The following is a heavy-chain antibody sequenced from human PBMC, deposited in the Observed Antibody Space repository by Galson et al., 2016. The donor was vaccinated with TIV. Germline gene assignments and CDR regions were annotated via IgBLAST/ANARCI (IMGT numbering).Heavy chain of an antibody. D-gene: IGHD6-19*01. J-gene: IGHJ6*02. V-gene: IGHV4-39*01. CDR3: ARHSGAVAGYDYGMDV. CDR1: GDSISRNSYF. CDR2: DFYSGST. Sequence: SETLSLTCTVSGDSISRNSYFWGWIRQSPGKGLEWIGSDFYSGSTFYSGNIYYTPSLKIRLTISLETSKNQFSLRLSSVTAADTAVYYCARHSGAVAGYDYGMDVWGQGTTVTVSS.